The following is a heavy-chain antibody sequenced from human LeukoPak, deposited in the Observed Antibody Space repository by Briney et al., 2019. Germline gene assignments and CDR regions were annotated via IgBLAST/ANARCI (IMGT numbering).Heavy chain of an antibody. CDR1: GGTFSSYA. CDR3: ARKDGGTLGFDP. Sequence: ASVKVSCKASGGTFSSYAISWVRQAPGQGLEWMGGIIPIFGTANYAQKFQGRVTITADESTSTVYMELSSLRSEDTAVYYCARKDGGTLGFDPWGQGTLVTVSS. V-gene: IGHV1-69*13. CDR2: IIPIFGTA. J-gene: IGHJ5*02.